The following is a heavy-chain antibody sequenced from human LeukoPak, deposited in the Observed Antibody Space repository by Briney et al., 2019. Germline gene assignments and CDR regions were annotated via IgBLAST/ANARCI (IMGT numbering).Heavy chain of an antibody. CDR3: ARASYSSGWYSFPVYYYYGMDV. CDR1: GGTFSSYA. CDR2: IIPVFGTA. D-gene: IGHD6-19*01. Sequence: SVKVSCKASGGTFSSYAISWVRQAPGQGLEWMGGIIPVFGTANYAQKFQGRVTITADESTSTAYMELSSLRSEDTAVYYCARASYSSGWYSFPVYYYYGMDVWGQGTTVTVSS. V-gene: IGHV1-69*13. J-gene: IGHJ6*02.